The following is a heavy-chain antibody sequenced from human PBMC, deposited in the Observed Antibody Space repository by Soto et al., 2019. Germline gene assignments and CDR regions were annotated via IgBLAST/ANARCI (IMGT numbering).Heavy chain of an antibody. CDR1: GFTDSSDY. J-gene: IGHJ5*02. Sequence: EVQLVESGGGLVQPGGSLRLSCAASGFTDSSDYMSWVRQAPGKGLEWVSVIYSGDNTYYEDSVRGRFIISRDNSKNALYLRMNSLGAEDTAVYYCSGRRDDYTSWGQGTLVSVSS. CDR2: IYSGDNT. CDR3: SGRRDDYTS. V-gene: IGHV3-66*01. D-gene: IGHD4-4*01.